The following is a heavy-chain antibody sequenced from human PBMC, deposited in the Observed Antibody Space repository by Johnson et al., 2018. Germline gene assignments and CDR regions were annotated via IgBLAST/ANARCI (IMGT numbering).Heavy chain of an antibody. CDR2: ISYDGSNK. Sequence: QVQLVESGGGVVQPGRSLRLSCAASGFTFSSYAMHWVRQAPGKGLEWVAVISYDGSNKYYADSVKGRFTISRDNSKNTLYLQMNSLRAEDTAVYYCARDYSSSWYGDDAFDIWGQGTMVTVSS. CDR1: GFTFSSYA. J-gene: IGHJ3*02. D-gene: IGHD6-13*01. CDR3: ARDYSSSWYGDDAFDI. V-gene: IGHV3-30-3*01.